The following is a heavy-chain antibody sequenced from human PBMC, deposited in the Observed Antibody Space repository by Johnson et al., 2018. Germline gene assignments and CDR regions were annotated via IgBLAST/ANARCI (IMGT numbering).Heavy chain of an antibody. Sequence: VQLQESGGGLVQXGGSLRLSCVASEFTFSSYWMNWVRQAPGKGLMWVSRINIDESNTSYADSVKGRFTISRDNAKNTLYLQMNSLRDEDTAGYYCASVRSRTSGGYGMDVWGQGTTVTVSS. J-gene: IGHJ6*02. D-gene: IGHD1-14*01. CDR1: EFTFSSYW. V-gene: IGHV3-74*01. CDR3: ASVRSRTSGGYGMDV. CDR2: INIDESNT.